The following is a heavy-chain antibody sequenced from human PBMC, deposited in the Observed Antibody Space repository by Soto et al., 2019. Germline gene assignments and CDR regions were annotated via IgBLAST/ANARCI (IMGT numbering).Heavy chain of an antibody. CDR3: ARGQDNYDSSGSP. J-gene: IGHJ5*02. Sequence: SETLSLTCTVTGGSISSGDYYWSWSRQPPGKGLEWIGYIYYSGSTYYNPSLKSRVTISVDTSKNQFSLKLSSVTAADTAVYYCARGQDNYDSSGSPWGQGTLVTVSS. V-gene: IGHV4-30-4*01. D-gene: IGHD3-22*01. CDR1: GGSISSGDYY. CDR2: IYYSGST.